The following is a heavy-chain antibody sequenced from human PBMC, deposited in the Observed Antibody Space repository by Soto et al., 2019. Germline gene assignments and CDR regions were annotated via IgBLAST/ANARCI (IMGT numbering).Heavy chain of an antibody. Sequence: PSPTLSLTCAISGDSVSKNSATWNCIRQSPARGLEWLGRTYYRSKWYNDYAVSVKSRITINPDTSKNQFSLQLNSVTPEDTAVYYCARGSXSGGNWYFDLPGRGTPVTISS. D-gene: IGHD3-16*01. CDR3: ARGSXSGGNWYFDL. CDR2: TYYRSKWYN. J-gene: IGHJ2*01. CDR1: GDSVSKNSAT. V-gene: IGHV6-1*01.